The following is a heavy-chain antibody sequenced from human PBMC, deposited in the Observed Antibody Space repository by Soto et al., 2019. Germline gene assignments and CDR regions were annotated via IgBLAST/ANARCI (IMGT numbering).Heavy chain of an antibody. V-gene: IGHV1-69*13. D-gene: IGHD6-6*01. CDR3: ARCTYSSSDYYYYYGMDV. Sequence: SVKVSCKASGGTFSSYAISWVRQAPGQGLEWMGGIIPIFGTANYAQKFQGRVTITADESTSTAYMELSSLRSEDTAVYYCARCTYSSSDYYYYYGMDVWGQGTTVTVSS. J-gene: IGHJ6*02. CDR2: IIPIFGTA. CDR1: GGTFSSYA.